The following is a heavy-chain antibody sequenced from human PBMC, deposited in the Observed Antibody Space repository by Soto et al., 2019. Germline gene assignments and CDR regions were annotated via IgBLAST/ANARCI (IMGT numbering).Heavy chain of an antibody. V-gene: IGHV3-15*01. J-gene: IGHJ4*02. CDR1: GFTFSNAW. Sequence: EVQLVESGGGLVKPVGSLRLSCAASGFTFSNAWMSWVRQAPGKGLEWVGRIKSKTDGGTTDYAAPVKGRFTISRDDSKNTLYLQMNSLKTEDTAVYYCTTDYSAAATEYWGQGTLVTVSS. CDR2: IKSKTDGGTT. CDR3: TTDYSAAATEY. D-gene: IGHD6-13*01.